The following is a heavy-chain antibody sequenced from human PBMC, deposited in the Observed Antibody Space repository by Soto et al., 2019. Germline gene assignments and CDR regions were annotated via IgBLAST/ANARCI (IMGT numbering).Heavy chain of an antibody. V-gene: IGHV4-34*01. Sequence: PSETLSLTCAVYGGSFSGYYWSWIRQPPGKGLEWIGEINHSGSTNYNPSLKSRVTISVDTSKNQFSLKLSSVTAADTAVYYCARGRLTVLRYFDWPAPPKYYFDYWGQGTLVTVSS. J-gene: IGHJ4*02. CDR2: INHSGST. CDR3: ARGRLTVLRYFDWPAPPKYYFDY. D-gene: IGHD3-9*01. CDR1: GGSFSGYY.